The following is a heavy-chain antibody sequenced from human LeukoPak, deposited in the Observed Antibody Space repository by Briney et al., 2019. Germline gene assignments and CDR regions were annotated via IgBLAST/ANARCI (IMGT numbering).Heavy chain of an antibody. V-gene: IGHV1-2*02. J-gene: IGHJ3*02. D-gene: IGHD2-15*01. CDR1: GYTFTGYY. CDR3: ARSGYCSGGSCYSNAFDI. CDR2: INPNSGGT. Sequence: GASVKVSCKASGYTFTGYYMHWVRQAPGQGLEWMGWINPNSGGTNYAQEFQGRVTITRDTSASTAYMELSSLRSEDMAVYYCARSGYCSGGSCYSNAFDIWGQGTMVTVSS.